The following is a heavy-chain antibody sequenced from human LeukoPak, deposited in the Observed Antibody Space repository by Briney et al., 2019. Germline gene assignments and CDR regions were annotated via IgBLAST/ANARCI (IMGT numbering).Heavy chain of an antibody. J-gene: IGHJ4*02. CDR1: GGSISSYY. CDR3: ARGSGYDFDY. CDR2: IYYSGST. V-gene: IGHV4-59*01. Sequence: PSETLSLTCTVSGGSISSYYWSWIRQPPGKGLEWIGYIYYSGSTNYNPSLKSRVTISVDTSRTQFSLKLSSVTAADTAVYYCARGSGYDFDYWGQGTLVTVSS. D-gene: IGHD5-12*01.